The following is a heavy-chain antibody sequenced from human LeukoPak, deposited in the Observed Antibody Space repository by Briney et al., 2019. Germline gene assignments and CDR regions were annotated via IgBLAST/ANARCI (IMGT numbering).Heavy chain of an antibody. CDR2: IWYDGSNK. D-gene: IGHD2-8*01. J-gene: IGHJ2*01. CDR1: GLTFSSYG. CDR3: ARDCTDKGYFDL. Sequence: GGSLRLSCAASGLTFSSYGMHWVRQAPGKGLEWVAVIWYDGSNKYYADSVKGRFTISRDNSKNTLYLQMNSLRAEDTAVYYCARDCTDKGYFDLWGRGTLVTVSS. V-gene: IGHV3-33*01.